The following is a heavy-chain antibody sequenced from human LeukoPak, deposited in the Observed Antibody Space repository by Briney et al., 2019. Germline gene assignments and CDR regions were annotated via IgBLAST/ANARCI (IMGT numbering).Heavy chain of an antibody. V-gene: IGHV3-7*01. J-gene: IGHJ6*03. D-gene: IGHD1-26*01. CDR1: GFTFSSYW. Sequence: GGSLRLSCAASGFTFSSYWMSWVRQAPGKGLEWVANIKQDGSEKYYVDSVKGRFTISRDNAKNSPYLQMNSLRAEDTAVYYCARNGELDYYYYMDVWGKGTTVTVSS. CDR2: IKQDGSEK. CDR3: ARNGELDYYYYMDV.